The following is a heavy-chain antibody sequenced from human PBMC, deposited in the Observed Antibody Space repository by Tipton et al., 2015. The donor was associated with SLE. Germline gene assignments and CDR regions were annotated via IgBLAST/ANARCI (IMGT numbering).Heavy chain of an antibody. D-gene: IGHD6-19*01. J-gene: IGHJ4*02. CDR2: VYHSGIT. CDR1: GGSVSSSNW. CDR3: ARTGYISGWGFDY. Sequence: TLSLTCTVSGGSVSSSNWWSWVRQPPGKELEWIGEVYHSGITNYHPSLKSRVTISVDRSKNQFSLNLKSVTAADTAVYYCARTGYISGWGFDYWGQGTLVTVSS. V-gene: IGHV4-4*02.